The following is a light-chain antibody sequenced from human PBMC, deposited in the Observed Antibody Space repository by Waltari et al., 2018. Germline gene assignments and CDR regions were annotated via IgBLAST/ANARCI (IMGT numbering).Light chain of an antibody. CDR1: QDISNY. CDR3: QQYDNLSFT. Sequence: DIQMTQSQSSLSPSVGARVTTTCQASQDISNYLNWYQQKPGKAHKLLIYDASNLETGVPSRFSGSGSGTDFTFTISSLQPEDIAIYYCQQYDNLSFTFGPGTRVDI. V-gene: IGKV1-33*01. J-gene: IGKJ3*01. CDR2: DAS.